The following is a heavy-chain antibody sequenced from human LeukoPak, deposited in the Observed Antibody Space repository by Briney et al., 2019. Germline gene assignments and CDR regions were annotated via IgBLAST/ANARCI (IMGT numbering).Heavy chain of an antibody. J-gene: IGHJ4*02. CDR3: ARSVYDSGGYYRVLDY. D-gene: IGHD3-22*01. CDR1: GFTFSSYW. CDR2: IDSDGSTT. V-gene: IGHV3-74*01. Sequence: GGSLRLSCAASGFTFSSYWMHWVRQAPGKGLVWVSRIDSDGSTTSYADSVKGRFTISRGNAKNTLFLQMNSLRAEDTAAYYCARSVYDSGGYYRVLDYWGQGTLVTVSS.